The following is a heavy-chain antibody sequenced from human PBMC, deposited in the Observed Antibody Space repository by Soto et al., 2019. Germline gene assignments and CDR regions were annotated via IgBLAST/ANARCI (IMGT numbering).Heavy chain of an antibody. D-gene: IGHD2-2*01. CDR3: ARSHETPAYFDY. V-gene: IGHV3-21*01. CDR2: ISSSSSYI. Sequence: GGSLRLSCAASGFTFSSYSMNWVRQAPGKGLGWVSSISSSSSYIYYADSVKGRFTISRDNAKNSLYLQMNSLRAEDTAVYYCARSHETPAYFDYWGQGTLVTVSS. CDR1: GFTFSSYS. J-gene: IGHJ4*02.